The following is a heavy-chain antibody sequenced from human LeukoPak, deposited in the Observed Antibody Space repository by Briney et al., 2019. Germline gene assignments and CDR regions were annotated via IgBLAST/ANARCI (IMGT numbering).Heavy chain of an antibody. CDR3: ARDPAAAWGYFDY. D-gene: IGHD6-13*01. CDR1: GFTFSSYA. J-gene: IGHJ4*02. V-gene: IGHV3-64*01. CDR2: ISSNGGST. Sequence: GGSLRLSCAASGFTFSSYAMHWVRQAPGKGLEYVSAISSNGGSTYYANSVKGRFTISRDNSKNTLYLQMGSLRAEDMAVYYCARDPAAAWGYFDYWGQGTLVTVSS.